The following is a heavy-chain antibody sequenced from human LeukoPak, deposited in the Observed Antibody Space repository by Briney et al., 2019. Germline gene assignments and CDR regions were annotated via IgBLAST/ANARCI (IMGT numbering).Heavy chain of an antibody. CDR2: IYYSGST. D-gene: IGHD6-19*01. CDR3: ARHDSSGWLFDY. Sequence: SETLFLTCTVSGGSISSSSYYWGWIRQPPGKGLEWIGSIYYSGSTYYNPSLKSRVTISVDTSKNQFSLKLSSVTAADTAVYYCARHDSSGWLFDYWGQGTLVTVSS. V-gene: IGHV4-39*01. J-gene: IGHJ4*02. CDR1: GGSISSSSYY.